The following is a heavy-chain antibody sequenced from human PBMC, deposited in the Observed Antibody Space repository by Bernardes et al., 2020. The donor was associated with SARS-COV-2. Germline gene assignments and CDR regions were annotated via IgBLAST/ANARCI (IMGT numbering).Heavy chain of an antibody. Sequence: ASVKVSCKVSGYTLTELSMHWVRQAPGQGLEWMGGFAPADGETIYAQKFQGRVTMTEDTSTDTAYMELSSLRSEDTAVYYCATVGAPSHYYDSSYLDYWGQVTLVTVSS. CDR1: GYTLTELS. CDR2: FAPADGET. V-gene: IGHV1-24*01. D-gene: IGHD3-22*01. J-gene: IGHJ4*02. CDR3: ATVGAPSHYYDSSYLDY.